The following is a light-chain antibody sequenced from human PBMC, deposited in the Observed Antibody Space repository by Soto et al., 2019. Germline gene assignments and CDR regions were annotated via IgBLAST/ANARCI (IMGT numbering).Light chain of an antibody. CDR3: QQNFNTPIT. V-gene: IGKV1-39*01. J-gene: IGKJ5*01. Sequence: PSSLSASVGDRVTITCRASQSINSNLNWFQQKPGRAPNVLISAASTLQSGVPSRFSGSGSGTDFTLTISSLQPEDFATYYCQQNFNTPITFGQGTRLEIK. CDR1: QSINSN. CDR2: AAS.